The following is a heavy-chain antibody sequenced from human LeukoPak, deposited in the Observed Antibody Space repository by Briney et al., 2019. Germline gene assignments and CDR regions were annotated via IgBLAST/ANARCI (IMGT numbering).Heavy chain of an antibody. D-gene: IGHD3-22*01. CDR1: GYTFTSYD. Sequence: SVKVSCKASGYTFTSYDINWVRQATGQGLEWMGGIIPIFGTANYAQKFQGRVTITTDESTSTAYMELSSLRSEDTAVYYCARDYYDSSGYSAHWGQGTLVTVSS. V-gene: IGHV1-69*05. CDR2: IIPIFGTA. J-gene: IGHJ4*02. CDR3: ARDYYDSSGYSAH.